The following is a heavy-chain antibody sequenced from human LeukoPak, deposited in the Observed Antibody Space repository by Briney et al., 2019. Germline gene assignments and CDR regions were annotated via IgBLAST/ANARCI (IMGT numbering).Heavy chain of an antibody. CDR1: GFTFDDYA. CDR2: ISWNSGSI. Sequence: PGGSLRLSCAASGFTFDDYAMHWVRQAPGKGLEWVSGISWNSGSIGYADSVKGRFTISRDNANNSLYLQMDSLRAEDTAVYYCAKDVRSDYFDSWGQGPWSPSPQ. V-gene: IGHV3-9*01. CDR3: AKDVRSDYFDS. J-gene: IGHJ4*02.